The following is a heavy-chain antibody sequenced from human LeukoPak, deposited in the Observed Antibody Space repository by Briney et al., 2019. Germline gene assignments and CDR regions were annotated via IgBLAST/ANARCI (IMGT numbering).Heavy chain of an antibody. D-gene: IGHD5-18*01. V-gene: IGHV3-23*01. CDR3: ARGWIQLWNDAFDI. CDR1: GFSFTSYA. Sequence: GGSLRLSCAASGFSFTSYAMGWVRQAPGKGLEWVSVISGSGDSTYYADSVKGRFTISRDNSKSTLYLQMNSLRAEDTAVYYCARGWIQLWNDAFDIWGQGTMVTVSS. CDR2: ISGSGDST. J-gene: IGHJ3*02.